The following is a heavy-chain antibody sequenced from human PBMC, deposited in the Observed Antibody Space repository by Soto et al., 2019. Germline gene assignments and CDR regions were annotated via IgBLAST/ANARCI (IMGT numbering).Heavy chain of an antibody. CDR1: GYTFTTFW. J-gene: IGHJ5*02. D-gene: IGHD2-2*01. CDR3: ARLYCSSSTCDSWFDP. V-gene: IGHV5-10-1*01. CDR2: IDPRDSYT. Sequence: GESLKISCAGFGYTFTTFWISWGRQMPGRGLEWMGRIDPRDSYTNDSPSFQGHVTISADKSISTAYLQWGSLKASDTAMYYCARLYCSSSTCDSWFDPWGPGTLVTVSS.